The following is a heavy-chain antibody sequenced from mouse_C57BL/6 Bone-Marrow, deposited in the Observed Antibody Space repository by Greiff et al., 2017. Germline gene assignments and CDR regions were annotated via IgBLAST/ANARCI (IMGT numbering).Heavy chain of an antibody. CDR3: VKAVWDYYDYDGYAMDY. CDR2: IRNKANGYTT. Sequence: EVKVVESGGGLVQPGASLRLSCAASGFTFTDYYMSWVRQPPGKAPEWLALIRNKANGYTTEYNASVKGRFTIARDNSQNILYLHMITLRAEDSATYYCVKAVWDYYDYDGYAMDYWGQGTSVTVSS. CDR1: GFTFTDYY. V-gene: IGHV7-4*01. D-gene: IGHD2-4*01. J-gene: IGHJ4*01.